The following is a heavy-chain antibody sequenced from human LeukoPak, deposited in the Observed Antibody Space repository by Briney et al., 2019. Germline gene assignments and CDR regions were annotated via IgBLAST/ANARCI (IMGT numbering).Heavy chain of an antibody. J-gene: IGHJ4*02. CDR3: ARELRRGYATLDY. CDR1: GDSVSGYY. CDR2: IHSSGNT. D-gene: IGHD2-15*01. V-gene: IGHV4-59*02. Sequence: SETLSLTCGVSGDSVSGYYWSWIRRPPEKGLEWIGYIHSSGNTNYSPSLKSRLALSVDTSKNQFSLNLNSVTAADTAVYYCARELRRGYATLDYWGQGTLVTVSS.